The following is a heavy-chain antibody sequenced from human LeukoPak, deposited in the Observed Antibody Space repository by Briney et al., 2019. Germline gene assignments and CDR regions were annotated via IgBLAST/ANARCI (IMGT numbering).Heavy chain of an antibody. J-gene: IGHJ6*04. V-gene: IGHV3-23*01. Sequence: GGSLRLSCAASGFTFSSYAMSWVRQAPGKGLEWVSAISGSGGSTYYADSVKGRFTIFGDNSKNTLYMQMNSMRAEDTAVYYCAKGQAVAGNVWGKGTTVTVSS. D-gene: IGHD6-19*01. CDR3: AKGQAVAGNV. CDR2: ISGSGGST. CDR1: GFTFSSYA.